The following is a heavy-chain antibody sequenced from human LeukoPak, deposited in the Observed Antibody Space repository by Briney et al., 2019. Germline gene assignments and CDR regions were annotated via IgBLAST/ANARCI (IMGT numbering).Heavy chain of an antibody. CDR1: GGSFSGYY. CDR3: ARLGRVGATRCY. Sequence: PSETLSLTCAVYGGSFSGYYWSWVRQPPGKGLEWIGEINHSGSTNYNPSLKSRVTISVDTSKNQFSLKLSSVTAADTAVYYCARLGRVGATRCYWGQGTLVTVSS. CDR2: INHSGST. D-gene: IGHD1-26*01. V-gene: IGHV4-34*01. J-gene: IGHJ4*02.